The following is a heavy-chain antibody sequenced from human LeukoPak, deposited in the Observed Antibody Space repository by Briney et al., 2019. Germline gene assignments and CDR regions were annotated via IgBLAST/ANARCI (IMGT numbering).Heavy chain of an antibody. J-gene: IGHJ4*02. V-gene: IGHV3-21*01. CDR3: ARAPTVLVGYCSSSSCQADY. CDR2: LDPSSTYI. Sequence: GGSLRLSCAASGFTFSSYSMNWVRQAPGEGLEWVSALDPSSTYIYYADSVKGRFTISRDNAENSLYLQMNSLRVEDTAVYYCARAPTVLVGYCSSSSCQADYWGQGTLVTVSS. CDR1: GFTFSSYS. D-gene: IGHD2-2*01.